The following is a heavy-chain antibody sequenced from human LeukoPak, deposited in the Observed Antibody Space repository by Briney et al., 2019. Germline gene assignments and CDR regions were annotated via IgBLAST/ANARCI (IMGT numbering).Heavy chain of an antibody. CDR2: IRYDGSNK. D-gene: IGHD3-3*01. CDR1: GFTFSSYG. V-gene: IGHV3-30*02. Sequence: GGSLRLSCAASGFTFSSYGMHWVRQAPGKGLEWVAFIRYDGSNKYYADSVKGRFTISRDNSKNTLYLQMNSLRAEDTAVYYCAKVEWLLSYFDYWGQGTLVTVSS. CDR3: AKVEWLLSYFDY. J-gene: IGHJ4*02.